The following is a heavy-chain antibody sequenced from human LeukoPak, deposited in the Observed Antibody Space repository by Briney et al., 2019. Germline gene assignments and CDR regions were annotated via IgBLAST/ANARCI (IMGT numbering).Heavy chain of an antibody. CDR2: TYYRSKWSN. Sequence: SQTLSLTCGISGDSVSSNSATWNWIRQSPSRGLERLGRTYYRSKWSNDYAVSVKSRITINPDTSKNQFSLQLNSVTPEDTAVYYCARGIADSTGYYYVDYWGQGTLVTVSS. D-gene: IGHD3-22*01. CDR1: GDSVSSNSAT. CDR3: ARGIADSTGYYYVDY. J-gene: IGHJ4*02. V-gene: IGHV6-1*01.